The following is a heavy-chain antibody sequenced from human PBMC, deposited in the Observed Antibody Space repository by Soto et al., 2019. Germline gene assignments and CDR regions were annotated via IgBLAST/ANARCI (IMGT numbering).Heavy chain of an antibody. CDR2: LSGSGGST. J-gene: IGHJ4*02. V-gene: IGHV3-23*01. CDR3: ARGGGSHAHPPDY. CDR1: GFTFSSYA. Sequence: DVQLLESGGELVQPGGSLRLACAASGFTFSSYAMSWVRQAPGKGLEWVSGLSGSGGSTNYADSVKGRFNISRDNAKNTLYLQMNSLRAEDTAVYYCARGGGSHAHPPDYWGQGTLVTVSS. D-gene: IGHD1-26*01.